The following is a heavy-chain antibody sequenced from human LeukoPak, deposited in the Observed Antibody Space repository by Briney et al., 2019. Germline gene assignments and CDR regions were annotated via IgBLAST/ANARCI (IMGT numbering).Heavy chain of an antibody. J-gene: IGHJ6*02. Sequence: ASVKVSCKASGYTFTGYYMPSVRQAPGQRLKWMGWINPNSGGTNYAQKFRGRVTMTRDTSISTAYMELSTLRSDDTAVYYCARDSSMVREYYYYYYGMDVWGQGTPVTVSS. CDR1: GYTFTGYY. D-gene: IGHD3-10*01. CDR2: INPNSGGT. V-gene: IGHV1-2*02. CDR3: ARDSSMVREYYYYYYGMDV.